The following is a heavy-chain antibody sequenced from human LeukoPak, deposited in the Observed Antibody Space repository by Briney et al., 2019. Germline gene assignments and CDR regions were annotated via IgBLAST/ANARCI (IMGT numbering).Heavy chain of an antibody. CDR3: ATPRILYQPPYFDL. D-gene: IGHD2-2*01. J-gene: IGHJ2*01. V-gene: IGHV1-24*01. CDR1: GYTLTELS. Sequence: ASVKVSCKVSGYTLTELSMHWVRQAPGKGLEWMGGFDPEDGETIYAQKFQGRVTMTEDTSTDTAYLELSSLRSEDTAVYYCATPRILYQPPYFDLWGRGTLVTVSS. CDR2: FDPEDGET.